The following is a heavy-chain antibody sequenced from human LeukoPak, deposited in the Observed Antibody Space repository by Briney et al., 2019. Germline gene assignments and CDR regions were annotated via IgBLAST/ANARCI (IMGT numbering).Heavy chain of an antibody. V-gene: IGHV1-2*02. Sequence: GGSVKVSCKASGYTFTGYYMHWVRQAPGQGLEWMGWINPNSGGTNYAQKFQGRVTMTRDTSISTAYMALSGLRSDDTAVYYCARDTTRDNWFDPWGQGTLVTVSS. CDR3: ARDTTRDNWFDP. J-gene: IGHJ5*02. CDR1: GYTFTGYY. CDR2: INPNSGGT. D-gene: IGHD1-26*01.